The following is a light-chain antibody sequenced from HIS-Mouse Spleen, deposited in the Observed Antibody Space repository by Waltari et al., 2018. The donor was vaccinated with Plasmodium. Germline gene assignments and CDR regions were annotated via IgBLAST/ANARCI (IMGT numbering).Light chain of an antibody. CDR1: QSVSSY. Sequence: EIVLTQSPATLSLSPGETATLSCRASQSVSSYLAWYQQKPGQPHRLLIYDASNRATGIPARFSGSGSGTDFTLTISSLEPEYFAVYYCQQRSNWPRVLTFGGGTKVEIK. V-gene: IGKV3-11*01. J-gene: IGKJ4*01. CDR2: DAS. CDR3: QQRSNWPRVLT.